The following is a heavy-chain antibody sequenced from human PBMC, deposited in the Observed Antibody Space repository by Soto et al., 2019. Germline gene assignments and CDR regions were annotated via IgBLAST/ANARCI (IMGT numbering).Heavy chain of an antibody. V-gene: IGHV3-23*01. CDR2: ISGSGGST. Sequence: GGSLRLSCAASGFTFSSYAMSWVRQAPGKGLEWVSAISGSGGSTYYADSVKGRFTISRDNSKNTLYLQMNSLRAEDTAVYYCAKDIYDFWSGYEEPQFDPWGQGTLVTVSS. CDR3: AKDIYDFWSGYEEPQFDP. CDR1: GFTFSSYA. D-gene: IGHD3-3*01. J-gene: IGHJ5*02.